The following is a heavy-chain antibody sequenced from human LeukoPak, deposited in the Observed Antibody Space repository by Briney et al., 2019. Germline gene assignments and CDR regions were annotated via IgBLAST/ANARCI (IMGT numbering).Heavy chain of an antibody. CDR3: ARDSPNEGILWWSIDY. J-gene: IGHJ4*02. D-gene: IGHD2-21*01. V-gene: IGHV3-21*01. Sequence: GSLKLSWATSGFSFTFYSMDRGRTAPGKGLEWVPSIFCSSSYIYYADSVKGRFTISRDNAKNSLYLQMNSLRAEDTAVYYCARDSPNEGILWWSIDYWGQGTLVTVSS. CDR1: GFSFTFYS. CDR2: IFCSSSYI.